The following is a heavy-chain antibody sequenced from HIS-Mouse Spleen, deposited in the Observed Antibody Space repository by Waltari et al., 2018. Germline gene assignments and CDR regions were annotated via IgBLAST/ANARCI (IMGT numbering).Heavy chain of an antibody. V-gene: IGHV4-39*07. CDR2: IYYSGST. CDR1: AGPISSSIYY. CDR3: AREIPYSSSWYDWYFDL. Sequence: QLQLQESGPGLVKPQETRSLPCPVSAGPISSSIYYWAGIRQPPGKGLEWIGSIYYSGSTYYNPSLKSRVTISVDTSKNQFSLKLSSVTAADTAVYYCAREIPYSSSWYDWYFDLWGRGTLVTVSS. J-gene: IGHJ2*01. D-gene: IGHD6-13*01.